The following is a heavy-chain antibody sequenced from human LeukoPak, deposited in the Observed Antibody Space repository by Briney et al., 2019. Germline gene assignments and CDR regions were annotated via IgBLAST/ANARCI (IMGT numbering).Heavy chain of an antibody. CDR2: IIPIFGTA. CDR3: AASYGSGSYYIGSFDY. CDR1: GGTFSSYA. Sequence: SVKVSYKASGGTFSSYAISWVRQAPGQGLEWMGGIIPIFGTANYAQKFQGRVTITADKSTSTAYTELSSLRSEDTAVYYCAASYGSGSYYIGSFDYWGQGTLVTVSS. V-gene: IGHV1-69*06. J-gene: IGHJ4*02. D-gene: IGHD3-10*01.